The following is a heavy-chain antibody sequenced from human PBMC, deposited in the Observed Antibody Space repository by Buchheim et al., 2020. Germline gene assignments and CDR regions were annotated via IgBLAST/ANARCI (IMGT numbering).Heavy chain of an antibody. CDR1: GGSISSSSYY. D-gene: IGHD6-19*01. V-gene: IGHV4-39*07. CDR3: ARDLDQQWLEQNWFDP. Sequence: QLQLQESGPGLVKPSETLSLTCTVSGGSISSSSYYWGWIRQPPGKGLEWIGSIYYSGSTYYNPSLKSRVTISVDTSKNQLSLKLSSVTAADTAVYYGARDLDQQWLEQNWFDPWGQGTL. J-gene: IGHJ5*02. CDR2: IYYSGST.